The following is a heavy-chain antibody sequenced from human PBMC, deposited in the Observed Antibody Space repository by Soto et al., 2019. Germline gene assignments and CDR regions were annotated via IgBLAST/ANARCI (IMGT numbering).Heavy chain of an antibody. J-gene: IGHJ4*02. V-gene: IGHV3-9*01. CDR2: ISWNSVSI. CDR1: GFTFKDYA. CDR3: AKAVLDRGVDS. Sequence: GGSLRLSCAGSGFTFKDYAMHWVRQAPGKGLEWVAGISWNSVSIGYADSVKGRFTISRDDAKNSLYLQMNSLRTEDTAVYFCAKAVLDRGVDSWGQGTLVTVSS.